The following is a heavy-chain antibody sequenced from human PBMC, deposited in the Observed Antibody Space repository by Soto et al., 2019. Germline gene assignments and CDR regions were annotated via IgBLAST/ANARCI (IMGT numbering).Heavy chain of an antibody. CDR3: ARARWKGTRLSNDFDY. Sequence: GASVKVSCKASGYTFTGYYMHWVRQAPGQGLEWMGWINPNSGGTNYAQKFQGWVTMTRDTSISTAYMELSRLRSDDTAVYYCARARWKGTRLSNDFDYWGQGTLVTVSS. CDR2: INPNSGGT. V-gene: IGHV1-2*04. CDR1: GYTFTGYY. J-gene: IGHJ4*02. D-gene: IGHD1-1*01.